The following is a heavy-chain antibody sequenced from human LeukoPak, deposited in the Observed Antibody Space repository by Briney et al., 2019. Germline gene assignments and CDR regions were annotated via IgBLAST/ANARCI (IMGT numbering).Heavy chain of an antibody. D-gene: IGHD3-3*01. Sequence: PSETLPLTCTVSGGSISSYYWSWIRQPPGKGLEWIGYIYYSGSTNYNPPLKSRVTISVDTSKNQFSLKLSSVTAADTAVYYCARTYPIYDFHAFDIWGQGTMVTVSS. CDR2: IYYSGST. CDR3: ARTYPIYDFHAFDI. V-gene: IGHV4-59*01. CDR1: GGSISSYY. J-gene: IGHJ3*02.